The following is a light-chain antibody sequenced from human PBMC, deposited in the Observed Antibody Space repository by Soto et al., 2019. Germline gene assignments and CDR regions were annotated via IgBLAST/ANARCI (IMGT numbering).Light chain of an antibody. CDR1: QSLLQSNGFNY. J-gene: IGKJ2*01. CDR2: LGS. CDR3: MQALQSPMYT. Sequence: DIVMTQYPLSLPVTTGEPASISCRSSQSLLQSNGFNYLYWYLQKPGQSPQLLIYLGSNRASGVPDMFSGSGSGTDFTLKISRVEAEDVGVYYCMQALQSPMYTFGQGTKLEIK. V-gene: IGKV2-28*01.